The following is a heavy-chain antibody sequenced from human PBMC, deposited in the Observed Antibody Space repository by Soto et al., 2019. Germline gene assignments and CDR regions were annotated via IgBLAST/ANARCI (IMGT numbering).Heavy chain of an antibody. V-gene: IGHV4-59*01. CDR3: ARDSPFNRFDP. CDR1: GGSISSYY. CDR2: IYYSGST. J-gene: IGHJ5*02. Sequence: SETLSLTCTVSGGSISSYYWSWIRQPPGKGLEWIGYIYYSGSTNYNPSLKSRVTISVDTSKNQFSLKLSSVTAADTAVYYCARDSPFNRFDPWGQGTLVTVSS.